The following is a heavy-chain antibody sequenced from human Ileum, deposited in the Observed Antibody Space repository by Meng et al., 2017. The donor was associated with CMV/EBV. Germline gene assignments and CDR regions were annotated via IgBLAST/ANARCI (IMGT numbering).Heavy chain of an antibody. Sequence: QITVKVSGPTLLKPTQTLTLTCTFSGFALSTNGVGVCWIRQPPGKALEWLALIYWDDTKRYSPSLKSRLTISKDTSKNQVVLTMTNTDTVDTATYYCANRRGSGWYETYFDSWGQGTLVTVSS. CDR1: GFALSTNGVG. CDR3: ANRRGSGWYETYFDS. J-gene: IGHJ4*02. D-gene: IGHD6-19*01. CDR2: IYWDDTK. V-gene: IGHV2-5*02.